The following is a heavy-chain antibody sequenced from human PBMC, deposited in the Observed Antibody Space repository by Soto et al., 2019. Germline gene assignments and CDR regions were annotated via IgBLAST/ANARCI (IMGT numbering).Heavy chain of an antibody. CDR1: GFSFSSYA. Sequence: GGSLRLSCAASGFSFSSYAMSWVRQAPGKGLEWVSAISGSGGSTYYADSVKGRFTISRDNSKSTLYLQMNSLRAEDTAVYYCAKDRGDRYCTNGVCSYFDYWGQGTLVTVSS. D-gene: IGHD2-8*01. CDR3: AKDRGDRYCTNGVCSYFDY. V-gene: IGHV3-23*01. J-gene: IGHJ4*02. CDR2: ISGSGGST.